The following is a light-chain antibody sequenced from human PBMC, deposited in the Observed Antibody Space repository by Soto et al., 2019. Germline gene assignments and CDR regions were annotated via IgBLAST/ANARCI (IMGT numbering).Light chain of an antibody. CDR3: QQYGNSRVT. V-gene: IGKV3-20*01. CDR1: QSVSSDY. Sequence: EIVLTQSPGTLSLSPGERATLFCRASQSVSSDYLGWYQQKPGQAPRLLIYGVSSRATGIPDRFSGSGSETDFTLTISRLEPEDFAVYYCQQYGNSRVTFGQGTKLEI. CDR2: GVS. J-gene: IGKJ2*01.